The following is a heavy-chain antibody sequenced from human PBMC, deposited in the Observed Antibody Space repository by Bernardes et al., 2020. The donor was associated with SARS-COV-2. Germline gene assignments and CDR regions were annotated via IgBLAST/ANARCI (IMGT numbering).Heavy chain of an antibody. D-gene: IGHD6-19*01. J-gene: IGHJ3*02. CDR2: IHSGGST. Sequence: GGSLRLSCAASGFIVSDKDINWVRQAPGKGLEWVSVIHSGGSTYYADSAKGRFTISRDGSTNTLYLQMNSLSVEDTAIYYCARGIAVAQGAFDIWGQGTMVSVSS. V-gene: IGHV3-66*02. CDR3: ARGIAVAQGAFDI. CDR1: GFIVSDKD.